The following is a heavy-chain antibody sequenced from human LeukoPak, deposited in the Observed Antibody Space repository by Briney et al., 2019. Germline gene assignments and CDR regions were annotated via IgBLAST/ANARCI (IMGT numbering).Heavy chain of an antibody. J-gene: IGHJ4*02. Sequence: NPSETLSLTCTGSGGSISSSSYYWGWIRQPPGKGLEWIGSIYYSGSTYYNPSLKSRVNISVDTSKNQFSLKLSSVTAADTAVYYCASGGDVDTAMDYSGQGTLVTVSS. CDR1: GGSISSSSYY. CDR3: ASGGDVDTAMDY. D-gene: IGHD5-18*01. CDR2: IYYSGST. V-gene: IGHV4-39*07.